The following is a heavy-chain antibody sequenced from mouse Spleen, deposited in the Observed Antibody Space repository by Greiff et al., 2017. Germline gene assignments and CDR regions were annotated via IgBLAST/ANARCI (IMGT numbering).Heavy chain of an antibody. J-gene: IGHJ3*01. CDR2: IYPGSGST. CDR3: ARGDYYDGSLFAY. D-gene: IGHD1-1*01. CDR1: GYTFTSYW. V-gene: IGHV1-55*01. Sequence: QVQLQQSGAELVKPGASVKMSCKASGYTFTSYWITWVKQRPGQGLEWIGDIYPGSGSTNYNEKFKSKATLTVDTSSSTAYMQLSSLTSEDSAVYYCARGDYYDGSLFAYWGQGTLVTVSA.